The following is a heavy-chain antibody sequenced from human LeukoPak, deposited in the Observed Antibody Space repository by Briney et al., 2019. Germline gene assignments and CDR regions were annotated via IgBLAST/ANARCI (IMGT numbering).Heavy chain of an antibody. CDR1: GFTFSSYA. V-gene: IGHV3-30*04. J-gene: IGHJ4*02. Sequence: GGSLRLSCAASGFTFSSYAMHWVRQAPGKGLEWVAVISYDGSNKYYADSVKGRFTISRDNSKNTLYLQMNSLRAEDTAVYYCAKVPPVSADYWGQGTLSPSPQ. CDR3: AKVPPVSADY. CDR2: ISYDGSNK.